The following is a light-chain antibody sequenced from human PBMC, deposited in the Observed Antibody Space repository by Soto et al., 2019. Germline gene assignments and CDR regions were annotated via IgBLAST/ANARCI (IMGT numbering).Light chain of an antibody. CDR3: MQALQTPRT. CDR2: LAS. CDR1: QSLQHNNGNTL. Sequence: EIVMTQSPLSLTDTPGEPASISCKSSQSLQHNNGNTLLDWYMQKPGQSPQLLIYLASRRAPGAPDRVSGSGSGTDFTLRISTVEADDAAIYYCMQALQTPRTFGQGTKLEI. V-gene: IGKV2-28*01. J-gene: IGKJ1*01.